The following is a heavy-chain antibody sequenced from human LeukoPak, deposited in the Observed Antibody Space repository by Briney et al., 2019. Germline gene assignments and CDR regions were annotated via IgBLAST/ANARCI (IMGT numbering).Heavy chain of an antibody. CDR1: GGSFSGYY. CDR2: INHSGST. Sequence: PSETLSLTCAVYGGSFSGYYWSWIRQPPGKGLEWIGEINHSGSTNYNPSLKSRVTISVDTSKNQFSLKLSSVTAADTAVYYCARDPDYWGQGTLVTVPS. CDR3: ARDPDY. V-gene: IGHV4-34*01. J-gene: IGHJ4*02.